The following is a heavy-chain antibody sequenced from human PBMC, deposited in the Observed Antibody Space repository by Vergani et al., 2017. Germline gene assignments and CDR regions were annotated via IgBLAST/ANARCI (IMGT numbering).Heavy chain of an antibody. CDR2: MDYSGST. CDR1: GDSVISTDYH. D-gene: IGHD2-15*01. V-gene: IGHV4-39*01. CDR3: ASKRGACRAAYCHSYDF. J-gene: IGHJ4*02. Sequence: QVQLQESGPGLVKPSETLSLTCTVSGDSVISTDYHRGWIRQPPGKGLEWIGSMDYSGSTSYNPSLESRISISFETTKNQFYLRLTSVTAAYTAVYYCASKRGACRAAYCHSYDFWGPGTLVGVSS.